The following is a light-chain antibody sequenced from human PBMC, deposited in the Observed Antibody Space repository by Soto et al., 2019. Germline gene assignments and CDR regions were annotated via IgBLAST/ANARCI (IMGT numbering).Light chain of an antibody. J-gene: IGKJ1*01. Sequence: EIVMTQSPATLSVSPGERATLSCRASQSVSSNLAWYQQKPGQAPRLRIYGASNRATGIPARFSGSGSGTEFTLTISILQSEDFAVYYCQHYNNWPRTFGQGTKVEIK. CDR1: QSVSSN. CDR2: GAS. CDR3: QHYNNWPRT. V-gene: IGKV3-15*01.